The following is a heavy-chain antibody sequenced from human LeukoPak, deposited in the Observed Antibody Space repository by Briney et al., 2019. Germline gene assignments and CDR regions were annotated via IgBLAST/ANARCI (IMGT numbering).Heavy chain of an antibody. J-gene: IGHJ5*02. Sequence: ASVKVSCKVSGYTLTELSMHWVRQAPGKGLEWMGGFDPEDGETIYAQKFQGRVTMTEDTSTDTAYMELSSLRSEDTAVYYCATSYYGSGSYFVGWFDPWGQGTLVTVSS. CDR3: ATSYYGSGSYFVGWFDP. D-gene: IGHD3-10*01. CDR2: FDPEDGET. V-gene: IGHV1-24*01. CDR1: GYTLTELS.